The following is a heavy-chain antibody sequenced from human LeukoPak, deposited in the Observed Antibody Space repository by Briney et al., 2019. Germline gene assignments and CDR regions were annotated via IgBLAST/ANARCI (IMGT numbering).Heavy chain of an antibody. CDR2: IYYSGDT. J-gene: IGHJ4*02. D-gene: IGHD3-9*01. CDR1: GGSISSSSYY. CDR3: ARHTKNYDTLTGYPDY. V-gene: IGHV4-39*01. Sequence: SETLSLTCTVSGGSISSSSYYWGWIRQPPGKGLERIGRIYYSGDTHYNTSLKSRLTISVDTSKNQISLKLNSVTAADTAVYYCARHTKNYDTLTGYPDYWGQGTLVTVSS.